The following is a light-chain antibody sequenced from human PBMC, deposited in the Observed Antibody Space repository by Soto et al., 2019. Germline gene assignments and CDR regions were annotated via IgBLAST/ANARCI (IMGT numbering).Light chain of an antibody. CDR3: QQSYSTPLT. V-gene: IGKV3-15*01. CDR2: GAS. Sequence: EIFMAQAPASPSASPGGPATLSRTASQSVSSNLAWYQQKPGQAPGLLIYGASTRATGIPARFSGSGSGTEFTLTISSLQSEDFATYYCQQSYSTPLTFGGGTKVDIK. J-gene: IGKJ4*01. CDR1: QSVSSN.